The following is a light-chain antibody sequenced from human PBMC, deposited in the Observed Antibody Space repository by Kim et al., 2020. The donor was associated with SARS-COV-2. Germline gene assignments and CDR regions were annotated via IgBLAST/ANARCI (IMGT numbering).Light chain of an antibody. J-gene: IGLJ1*01. CDR3: CSYAGTATYV. V-gene: IGLV2-23*01. CDR2: EGS. CDR1: SRTVGNYDF. Sequence: QSALTQPASVSGSPGQSITISCTGTSRTVGNYDFVSWYQHHPGKAPKLMIYEGSKRPPGVSNRFSGSKSGNPASLTISGLQAEDEGDYYCCSYAGTATYVFGGGTKVTVL.